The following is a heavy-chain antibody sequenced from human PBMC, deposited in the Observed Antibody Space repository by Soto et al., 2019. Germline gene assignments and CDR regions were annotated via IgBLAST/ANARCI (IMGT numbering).Heavy chain of an antibody. Sequence: SETLSLTCTVSGGSISSYYWSWIRQPPGKGLEWIGYIYYSGSTNYNPSLKSRVTISVDTSKNQFSLKLSSVTAADTAVYYCARHRSYYDILTGYPRYYYYYMDVWGKGTTVTVSS. J-gene: IGHJ6*03. V-gene: IGHV4-59*08. CDR2: IYYSGST. D-gene: IGHD3-9*01. CDR3: ARHRSYYDILTGYPRYYYYYMDV. CDR1: GGSISSYY.